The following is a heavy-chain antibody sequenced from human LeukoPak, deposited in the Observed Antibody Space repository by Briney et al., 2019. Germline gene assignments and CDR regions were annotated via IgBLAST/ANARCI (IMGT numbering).Heavy chain of an antibody. Sequence: ASVKVSCKASGGTFSSYAISWVRQAPGQGLEWMGWIKPNSGGTNYAQKFQGRVTMTRDTSISTAYMELSRLISDDTAVYYCARGSGWYQYGMDVWGQGTTVTVSS. J-gene: IGHJ6*02. V-gene: IGHV1-2*02. CDR1: GGTFSSYA. CDR3: ARGSGWYQYGMDV. CDR2: IKPNSGGT. D-gene: IGHD6-19*01.